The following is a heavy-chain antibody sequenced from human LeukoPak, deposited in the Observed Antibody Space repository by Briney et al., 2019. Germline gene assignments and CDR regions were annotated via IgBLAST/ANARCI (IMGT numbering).Heavy chain of an antibody. CDR2: IRQDGSEK. V-gene: IGHV3-7*01. D-gene: IGHD6-19*01. CDR1: GFTFSNYW. CDR3: AQQWLLLGAFDI. Sequence: RSGGSLRLSCAASGFTFSNYWMSWVRQAPGKGLEWVANIRQDGSEKYYVDSVKGRFTISRDNAKNSLYLQMSSLRAEDTAVYYCAQQWLLLGAFDIWGQGTMVTVCS. J-gene: IGHJ3*02.